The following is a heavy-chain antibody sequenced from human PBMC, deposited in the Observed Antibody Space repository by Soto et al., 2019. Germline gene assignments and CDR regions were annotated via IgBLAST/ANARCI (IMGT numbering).Heavy chain of an antibody. CDR3: ARDRWDCSGGSCFFDY. J-gene: IGHJ4*02. D-gene: IGHD2-15*01. V-gene: IGHV1-2*04. CDR2: INPNSGGT. CDR1: GYTFTGYY. Sequence: ASVKVSCKASGYTFTGYYMHWVRQAPGQGLEWMGWINPNSGGTNYAQKFQGWVTMTRDTSISAAYMELSRLRSDDTAVYYCARDRWDCSGGSCFFDYRGQGTLVTVSS.